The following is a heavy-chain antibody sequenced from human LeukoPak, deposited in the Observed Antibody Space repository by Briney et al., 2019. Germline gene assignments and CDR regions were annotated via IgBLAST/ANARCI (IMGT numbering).Heavy chain of an antibody. J-gene: IGHJ2*01. D-gene: IGHD1-14*01. Sequence: SVKVSCKASGGTFSSYAISWVRQAPGQGLEWMGGIIPIFGTANYAQKFQGRVTITADESTSTAYMELSSLRSEDTAVHYCARGPPDAYWYFDLWGRGTLVTVSS. CDR3: ARGPPDAYWYFDL. CDR2: IIPIFGTA. CDR1: GGTFSSYA. V-gene: IGHV1-69*13.